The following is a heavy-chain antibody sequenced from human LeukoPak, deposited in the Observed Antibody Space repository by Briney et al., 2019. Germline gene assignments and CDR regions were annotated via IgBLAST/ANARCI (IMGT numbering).Heavy chain of an antibody. CDR3: ASDYGANSALDP. J-gene: IGHJ5*02. D-gene: IGHD4-23*01. CDR1: GGSISSYY. Sequence: PSETLSLTCSVSGGSISSYYWSWIRQPPGKGLEWIGYIYYSGRTKYNPSLKSRVTISVDTSENQFSLKMSSVTAADTAVYYCASDYGANSALDPWGQGTLVTVSS. CDR2: IYYSGRT. V-gene: IGHV4-59*01.